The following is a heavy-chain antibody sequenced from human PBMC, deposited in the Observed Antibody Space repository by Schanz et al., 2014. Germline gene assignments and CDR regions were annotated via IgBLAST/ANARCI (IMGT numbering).Heavy chain of an antibody. CDR1: GYTFSNDD. V-gene: IGHV1-18*01. CDR3: TRGGYSYALSAFDI. J-gene: IGHJ3*02. CDR2: ITAYNGDT. D-gene: IGHD5-18*01. Sequence: QVQLVQSGAELRKPGTSVKVSCKTSGYTFSNDDINWVRQAPGQGLEWMGWITAYNGDTNYALKLQGRVTMTTDTSTGTAYMELRSLRSDDTALYYCTRGGYSYALSAFDIWGQGTLLIVSS.